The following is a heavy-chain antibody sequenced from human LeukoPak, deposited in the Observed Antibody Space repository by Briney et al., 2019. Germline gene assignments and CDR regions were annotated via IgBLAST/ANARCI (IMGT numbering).Heavy chain of an antibody. V-gene: IGHV4-39*01. Sequence: SETLSLTCTVSGGSISSNSVYWGWIRQPPGKGLEWIASIFYSGNTYYNPSLTSRVTISVDTSKNQFSLKLSSVTAADTAVYYCATTAPQCTSVSCPLWVDPWGQGTLVTVSS. D-gene: IGHD2-2*01. CDR3: ATTAPQCTSVSCPLWVDP. CDR1: GGSISSNSVY. CDR2: IFYSGNT. J-gene: IGHJ5*02.